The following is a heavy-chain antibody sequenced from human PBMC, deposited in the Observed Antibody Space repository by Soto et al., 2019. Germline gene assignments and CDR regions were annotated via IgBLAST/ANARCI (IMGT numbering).Heavy chain of an antibody. Sequence: QLQLQESGPGLVKPSETLSLTCTVSGRSISSRGHHWGWIRQPPGKGLEWIGNVYYSGNTYYNPSLKSPGPMSVDTSKSQCSLKLNSVPVADTAVYYCARSLAYSNTSGYTTDYYYYPLDVWGQGTTVTVSS. J-gene: IGHJ6*02. CDR3: ARSLAYSNTSGYTTDYYYYPLDV. CDR1: GRSISSRGHH. D-gene: IGHD3-22*01. V-gene: IGHV4-39*01. CDR2: VYYSGNT.